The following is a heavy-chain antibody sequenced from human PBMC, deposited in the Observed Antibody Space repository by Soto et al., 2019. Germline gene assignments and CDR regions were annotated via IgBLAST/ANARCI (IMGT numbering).Heavy chain of an antibody. Sequence: AGGSLRLSCAASEFTFSTYAMSWVRQAPGKGLEWVSAISGSGGSTYYADSVKGRFTISRDTSKNTLYLQMNSLRVEDTALYYCAKSYSSNWYDYFDYWGQGTLVTVSS. D-gene: IGHD6-13*01. CDR3: AKSYSSNWYDYFDY. V-gene: IGHV3-23*01. CDR2: ISGSGGST. CDR1: EFTFSTYA. J-gene: IGHJ4*02.